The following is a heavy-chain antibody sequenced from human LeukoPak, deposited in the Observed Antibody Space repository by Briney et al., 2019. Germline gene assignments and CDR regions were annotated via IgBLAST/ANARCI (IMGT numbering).Heavy chain of an antibody. Sequence: PGGSLRLSCAASEFTFSNAWMSWVRRAPGKGLEWVGHIKSQSHGGTTDYAAPVEGRFTISRDDSKNTLYLQMNSLMTEDTGVYYCATGIGQAFDLWGQGTMVTVSS. D-gene: IGHD2-21*01. CDR1: EFTFSNAW. CDR3: ATGIGQAFDL. CDR2: IKSQSHGGTT. J-gene: IGHJ3*01. V-gene: IGHV3-15*01.